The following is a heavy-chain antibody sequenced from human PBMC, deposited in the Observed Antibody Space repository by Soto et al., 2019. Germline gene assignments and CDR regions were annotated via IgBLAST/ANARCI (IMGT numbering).Heavy chain of an antibody. Sequence: PSETLSLTCNVSGGSIRSYYWSWVRQPAGEPLEWIGRIYTSGSTNYNPSLKSRVSMSVDTSKNQFSLEVTSVTAADTAVYYCAREGASGFGMDVWGQGTTVTVSS. CDR3: AREGASGFGMDV. D-gene: IGHD1-26*01. J-gene: IGHJ6*02. CDR1: GGSIRSYY. CDR2: IYTSGST. V-gene: IGHV4-4*07.